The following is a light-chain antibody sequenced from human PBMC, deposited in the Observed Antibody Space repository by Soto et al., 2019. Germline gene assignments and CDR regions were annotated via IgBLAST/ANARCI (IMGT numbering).Light chain of an antibody. Sequence: EIVLTQSPATLSLSPGERATLSCRASQSIGSYLAWYQHKLGQPPRLLIYDASNRATGIPVRFSGSGGGTDFTLTISSLEPEDFAVYYCQQRSTWPPFSFGPGTKVDIK. CDR1: QSIGSY. V-gene: IGKV3-11*01. CDR2: DAS. J-gene: IGKJ3*01. CDR3: QQRSTWPPFS.